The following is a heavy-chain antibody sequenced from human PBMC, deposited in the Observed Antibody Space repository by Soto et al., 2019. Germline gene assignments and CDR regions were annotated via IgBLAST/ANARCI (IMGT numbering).Heavy chain of an antibody. D-gene: IGHD1-26*01. CDR1: GYSFAGYG. CDR3: ATSLIALPTTRRDF. J-gene: IGHJ4*02. CDR2: IGGYNGDT. V-gene: IGHV1-18*01. Sequence: QVQLVQSGAEVKRPGASVKVSCKASGYSFAGYGMNWVRQAPGQGLQWMGWIGGYNGDTKYAKKFQGRVTMTTDASTATVQLELRNLTSDDTAVYYCATSLIALPTTRRDFWGLGTLVTVAS.